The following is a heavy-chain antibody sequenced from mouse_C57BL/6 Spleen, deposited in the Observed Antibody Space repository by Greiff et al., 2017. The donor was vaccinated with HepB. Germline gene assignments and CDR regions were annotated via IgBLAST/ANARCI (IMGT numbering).Heavy chain of an antibody. CDR1: GYTFTSYW. CDR3: ARGTTVWYFDV. V-gene: IGHV1-64*01. J-gene: IGHJ1*03. CDR2: IHPNSGST. D-gene: IGHD1-1*01. Sequence: QVQLQQPGAELVKPGASVKLSCKASGYTFTSYWMHWVKQRPGQGLEWIGMIHPNSGSTNYNEKFKSKATLTVDKSSSTAYMQLSSLTSEDSAVYDCARGTTVWYFDVWGTGTTVTVSS.